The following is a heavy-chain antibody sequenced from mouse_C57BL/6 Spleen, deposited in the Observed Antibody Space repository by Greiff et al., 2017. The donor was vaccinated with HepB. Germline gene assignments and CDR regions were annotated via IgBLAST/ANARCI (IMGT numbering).Heavy chain of an antibody. D-gene: IGHD1-1*01. CDR3: AITTVVAPFAY. CDR2: ISSGSSTI. CDR1: GFTFSDYG. V-gene: IGHV5-17*01. J-gene: IGHJ3*01. Sequence: EVQLVESGGGLVKPGGSLKLSCAASGFTFSDYGVHWVRQAPEKGLEWVAYISSGSSTIYYADTVKGRFTISRDNAKNTLFLQMTSLRSEDTAMYYCAITTVVAPFAYWGQGTLVTVSA.